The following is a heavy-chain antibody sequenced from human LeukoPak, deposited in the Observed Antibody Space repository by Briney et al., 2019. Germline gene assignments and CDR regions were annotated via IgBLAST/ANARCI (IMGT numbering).Heavy chain of an antibody. V-gene: IGHV3-7*01. CDR3: ARNYDFWSGYYPSFDY. Sequence: TGGSLRLSCAASGFTFSSYWMSWVRQAPGKGLEWVANIKQDGSEKYYVDSVKGRFTISRDNAKNSLYLQMNSLRAEDTAVYYCARNYDFWSGYYPSFDYWGQGTLVTVSS. D-gene: IGHD3-3*01. J-gene: IGHJ4*02. CDR2: IKQDGSEK. CDR1: GFTFSSYW.